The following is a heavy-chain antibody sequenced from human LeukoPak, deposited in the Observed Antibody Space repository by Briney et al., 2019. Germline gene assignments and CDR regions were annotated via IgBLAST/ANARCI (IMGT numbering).Heavy chain of an antibody. CDR2: ISDSGGAT. D-gene: IGHD6-19*01. CDR3: ARAELGWLVPDARLDYYYGMDV. Sequence: TGGSLRLSCGASGFSFGSYAMSWVRQAPGKGPEWVSGISDSGGATHYADSVKGRFTVSRDDSKNTLYLQMNSLRAEDTAVYYCARAELGWLVPDARLDYYYGMDVWGQGTTVTVSS. CDR1: GFSFGSYA. V-gene: IGHV3-23*01. J-gene: IGHJ6*02.